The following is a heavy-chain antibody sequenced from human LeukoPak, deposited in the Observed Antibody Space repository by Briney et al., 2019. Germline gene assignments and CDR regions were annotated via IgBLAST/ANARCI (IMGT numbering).Heavy chain of an antibody. D-gene: IGHD3-9*01. J-gene: IGHJ4*02. CDR2: IYHSGST. CDR3: ARVFPPYYDILTGYNYFDY. CDR1: GGSISSGGYS. Sequence: PSETLSLTCAVSGGSISSGGYSWSWIRQPPGKGLEWIGYIYHSGSTCYNPSLKSRVTISVDRSKNQFSLKLSSVTAADTAVYYCARVFPPYYDILTGYNYFDYWGQGTLVTVSS. V-gene: IGHV4-30-2*01.